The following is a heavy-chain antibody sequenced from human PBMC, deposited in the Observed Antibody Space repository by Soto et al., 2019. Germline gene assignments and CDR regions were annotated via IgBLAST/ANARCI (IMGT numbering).Heavy chain of an antibody. J-gene: IGHJ6*02. CDR1: GGSISSYY. Sequence: PSETLSLTCTVSGGSISSYYWSWIRQPAGKGLEWIGRIYTSGSTNYNPSLKSRVTMSVDTSKNQFSLKLSSVTAADTAVYYCAREGIAVAGTYYYGMDVWGQGTTVTVSS. CDR2: IYTSGST. CDR3: AREGIAVAGTYYYGMDV. D-gene: IGHD6-19*01. V-gene: IGHV4-4*07.